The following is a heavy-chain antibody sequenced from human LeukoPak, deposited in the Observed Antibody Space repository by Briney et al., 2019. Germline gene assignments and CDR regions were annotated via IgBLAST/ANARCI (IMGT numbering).Heavy chain of an antibody. CDR2: IYPADSDI. CDR3: ARQEYCSGGSCYTWFDP. J-gene: IGHJ5*02. V-gene: IGHV5-51*01. D-gene: IGHD2-15*01. CDR1: GYSINNYW. Sequence: GESLKISCKGSGYSINNYWIGWMRQMPGKGLEWMGIIYPADSDIRYSPSFQGQVTISADKSISTAYLQWSSLKASDTAMYYCARQEYCSGGSCYTWFDPWGQGTLVTVSS.